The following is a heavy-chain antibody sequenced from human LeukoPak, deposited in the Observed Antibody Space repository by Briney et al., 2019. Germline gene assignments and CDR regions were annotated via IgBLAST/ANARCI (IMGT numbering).Heavy chain of an antibody. CDR2: IYYSGTT. Sequence: TPSETLSLTCSVSRGSISSPNYYWGWIRQSPGKGLEWIGNIYYSGTTYYNPFLPSLKSRVTILIDTSKNQFSLRLRSVTAADTAVYYCASLRKRGGAFDLWGQGKVVTVSS. V-gene: IGHV4-39*07. CDR1: RGSISSPNYY. CDR3: ASLRKRGGAFDL. J-gene: IGHJ3*01.